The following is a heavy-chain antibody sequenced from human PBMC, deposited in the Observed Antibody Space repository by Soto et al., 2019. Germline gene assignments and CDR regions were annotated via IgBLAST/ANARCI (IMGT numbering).Heavy chain of an antibody. CDR2: IYYSGST. Sequence: PSETLSLTCTVSGGSISSSSYYWGWIRQPPGKGLEWIGSIYYSGSTYYNPSLKSRVTISVDTSKNQFSLKLSSVTAADTAVYNCARICIAAADLFDYWGQGTLVTVSS. CDR1: GGSISSSSYY. J-gene: IGHJ4*02. V-gene: IGHV4-39*01. D-gene: IGHD6-13*01. CDR3: ARICIAAADLFDY.